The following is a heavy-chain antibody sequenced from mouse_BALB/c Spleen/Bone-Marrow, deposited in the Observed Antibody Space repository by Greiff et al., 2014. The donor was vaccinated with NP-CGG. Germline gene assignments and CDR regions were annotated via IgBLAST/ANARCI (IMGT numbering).Heavy chain of an antibody. J-gene: IGHJ3*01. CDR3: VSKGTSGYCLFAY. CDR1: GYTFTDYY. Sequence: VQLQQPGPELVKPGASVKMSCKASGYTFTDYYMKWVKQSHGKSLEWIGDINPNNGDTFYNQKFKGKATLTVDKSSSTAYMQLNRLTSEDSAVYYSVSKGTSGYCLFAYWGQGTLVTVSA. CDR2: INPNNGDT. D-gene: IGHD3-1*01. V-gene: IGHV1-26*01.